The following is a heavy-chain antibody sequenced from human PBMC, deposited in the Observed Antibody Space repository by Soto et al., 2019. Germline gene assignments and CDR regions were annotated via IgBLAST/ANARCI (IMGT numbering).Heavy chain of an antibody. V-gene: IGHV4-30-2*01. CDR2: IYHSGST. Sequence: QLQLQESGSGLVKPSQTLSLTCAVSGGSISSGGYSWSWIRQPPGKGLEWIGYIYHSGSTYYNPSLHSRVTISVDRYKHQFSLKLSSVTSADTAVYYCARGQVVAAQHWGQGTLVTVSS. J-gene: IGHJ4*02. CDR3: ARGQVVAAQH. CDR1: GGSISSGGYS. D-gene: IGHD2-15*01.